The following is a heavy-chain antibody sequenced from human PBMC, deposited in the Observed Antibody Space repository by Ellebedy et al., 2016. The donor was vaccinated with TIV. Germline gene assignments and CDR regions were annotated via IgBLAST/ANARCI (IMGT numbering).Heavy chain of an antibody. CDR1: GFTFSSYA. D-gene: IGHD3-10*02. V-gene: IGHV3-23*01. CDR3: ASSRYHYYVGNTIFAY. Sequence: GESLKISCAASGFTFSSYAASWVRQAPGKGMEWVAGLNANGVVIAYADSVKGGSTIYRDNSTNTLYLQMNSLRPEDTAVYYCASSRYHYYVGNTIFAYWGQGTLVTVSS. CDR2: LNANGVVI. J-gene: IGHJ4*02.